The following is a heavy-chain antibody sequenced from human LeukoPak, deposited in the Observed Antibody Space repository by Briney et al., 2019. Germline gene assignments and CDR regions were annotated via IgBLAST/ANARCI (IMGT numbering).Heavy chain of an antibody. J-gene: IGHJ4*02. CDR1: GYTFTSYD. D-gene: IGHD3-10*01. Sequence: REASLKVSCEASGYTFTSYDINWVREATGQGLEWMGWMNPNSGNTGYAQTFQGRVTMTRNTSISTAYMELSSLRSGDTAMYYCARMGTGSGSYYRGYFDYWGQGTLVTVSS. V-gene: IGHV1-8*01. CDR2: MNPNSGNT. CDR3: ARMGTGSGSYYRGYFDY.